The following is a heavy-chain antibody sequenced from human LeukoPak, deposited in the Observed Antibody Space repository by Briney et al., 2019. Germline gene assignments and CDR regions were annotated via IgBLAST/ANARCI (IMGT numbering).Heavy chain of an antibody. CDR1: GYTFTSYD. J-gene: IGHJ6*03. CDR3: ARGPNIYCSGGSCYYYMDV. D-gene: IGHD2-15*01. Sequence: ASVKVSCKASGYTFTSYDINWVRQATGEGLEWMGWMNPNSGNTGHPQKFQGRVTITRNTSIRTAYMELSSLSSEDTAVYYCARGPNIYCSGGSCYYYMDVWGKGTTVTVSS. V-gene: IGHV1-8*01. CDR2: MNPNSGNT.